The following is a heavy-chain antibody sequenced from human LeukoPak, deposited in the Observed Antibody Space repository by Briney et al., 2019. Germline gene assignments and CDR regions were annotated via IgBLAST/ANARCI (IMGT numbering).Heavy chain of an antibody. Sequence: SETLSLTCTVSGGSISSSSYYWGWIRQPPGKGLEWIGSIYYSGSTYYNPSLKSRVTISVDTSKNQFSLKLSSVTAADTAAYYCARHMTVTYDAFDIWGQGTMVTVSS. CDR2: IYYSGST. J-gene: IGHJ3*02. D-gene: IGHD3-22*01. CDR3: ARHMTVTYDAFDI. CDR1: GGSISSSSYY. V-gene: IGHV4-39*01.